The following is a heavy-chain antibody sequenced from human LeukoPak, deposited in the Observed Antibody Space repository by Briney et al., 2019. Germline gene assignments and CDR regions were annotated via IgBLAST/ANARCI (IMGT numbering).Heavy chain of an antibody. V-gene: IGHV1-2*04. CDR1: GGTFSSYA. CDR3: ARSPEAYCGGDCYSDKYYFDY. J-gene: IGHJ4*02. Sequence: ASVKVSCKASGGTFSSYAISWVRQAPGQGLEWMGWINPNSGGTNYAQKFQGWVTMTRDTSISTAYMELSRLRSDDTAVYYCARSPEAYCGGDCYSDKYYFDYWGQGTLVTVSS. D-gene: IGHD2-21*02. CDR2: INPNSGGT.